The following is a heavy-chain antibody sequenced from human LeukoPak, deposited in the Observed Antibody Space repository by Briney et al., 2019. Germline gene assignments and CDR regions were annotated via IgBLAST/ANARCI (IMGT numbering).Heavy chain of an antibody. CDR1: GFTFSSYE. Sequence: GGSLRLSCAASGFTFSSYEMNWVRQAPGKGLEWVSYISTSSIYIYYADSLKGRFTISRDNAKHSLYLQMNSLRAEDTAVYYCAIFNYYDSSGYYYDFDYWGQGTLVTVSS. CDR3: AIFNYYDSSGYYYDFDY. CDR2: ISTSSIYI. J-gene: IGHJ4*02. V-gene: IGHV3-21*05. D-gene: IGHD3-22*01.